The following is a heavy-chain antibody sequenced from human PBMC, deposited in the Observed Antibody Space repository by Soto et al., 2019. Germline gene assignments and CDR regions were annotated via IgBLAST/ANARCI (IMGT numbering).Heavy chain of an antibody. V-gene: IGHV4-59*08. J-gene: IGHJ6*03. CDR3: ARSRPYYYYMDV. CDR1: GGSISSYY. Sequence: SETLSLTCTVSGGSISSYYWSWIRQPPGKGLEWIGYIYYSGSTNYNPSLKSRVTISVDTSKNQFSLKLSSVTAADTAVYYCARSRPYYYYMDVWGKGTTVTVSS. CDR2: IYYSGST.